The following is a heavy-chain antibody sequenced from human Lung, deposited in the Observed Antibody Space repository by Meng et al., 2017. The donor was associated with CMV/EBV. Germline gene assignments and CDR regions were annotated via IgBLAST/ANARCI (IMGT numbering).Heavy chain of an antibody. D-gene: IGHD1-1*01. V-gene: IGHV3-30*02. CDR3: ARDRAEELEP. Sequence: SCAASRFTFKNYGMHWVRQAPGKGLEWVASVRSDGSDEQYGDSVKGRFTISRDNSKNTLYLQMHSLRGEDTALYYCARDRAEELEPWGQGTLVNGAS. CDR1: RFTFKNYG. CDR2: VRSDGSDE. J-gene: IGHJ5*02.